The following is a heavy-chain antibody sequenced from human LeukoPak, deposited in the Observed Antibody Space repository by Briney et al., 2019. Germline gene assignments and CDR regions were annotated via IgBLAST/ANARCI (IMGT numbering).Heavy chain of an antibody. J-gene: IGHJ4*02. CDR1: GGSFSSSSYY. Sequence: SETLSLTCTVSGGSFSSSSYYWSWIRQHPGKGLEWIGYIYYSGSTYYTPSLKSRLTISIDTSKNQFFLKLTSVTAADTAVYYCASRKMGATTFLEYWGQGALVTVSS. V-gene: IGHV4-31*03. CDR3: ASRKMGATTFLEY. D-gene: IGHD1-26*01. CDR2: IYYSGST.